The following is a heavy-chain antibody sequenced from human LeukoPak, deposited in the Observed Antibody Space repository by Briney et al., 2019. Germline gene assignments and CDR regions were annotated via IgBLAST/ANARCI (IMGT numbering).Heavy chain of an antibody. Sequence: ASVKVSCKASGYTFTGCYMHWVRQAPGQGLEWMGWINPNSGATNYAQKFQGRVTMTRDTSISTAYMELSRLRSDDTAVYYCARAPGDSITTVRGVIISPIDYWGQGTLVTVSS. D-gene: IGHD3-10*01. J-gene: IGHJ4*02. V-gene: IGHV1-2*02. CDR3: ARAPGDSITTVRGVIISPIDY. CDR1: GYTFTGCY. CDR2: INPNSGAT.